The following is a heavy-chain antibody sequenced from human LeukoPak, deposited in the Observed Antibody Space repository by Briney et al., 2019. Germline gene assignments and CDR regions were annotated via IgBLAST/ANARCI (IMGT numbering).Heavy chain of an antibody. D-gene: IGHD2-21*02. Sequence: SVKVSCKASGYTFTSYGISWVRQAPGQGREWMGGIIPIFGTANYAQKFQGRVTITADKSTSTAYMELSSLRSEDTAVYYCARGPWGVVTAPDYWGQGTLVTVSS. CDR3: ARGPWGVVTAPDY. V-gene: IGHV1-69*06. CDR1: GYTFTSYG. J-gene: IGHJ4*02. CDR2: IIPIFGTA.